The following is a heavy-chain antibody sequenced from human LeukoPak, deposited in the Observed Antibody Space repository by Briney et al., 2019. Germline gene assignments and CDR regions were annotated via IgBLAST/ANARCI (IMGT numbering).Heavy chain of an antibody. Sequence: GGSLRLSCAASGFTFGSYSMNWVRQAPGKGLEWVSSISSSSSYIYYADSVKGRFTIPRDNAKNSLYLQMNSLRAEDTAVYYCARDPEYSSSCFDYWGQGTLVAVSS. CDR1: GFTFGSYS. CDR2: ISSSSSYI. J-gene: IGHJ4*02. CDR3: ARDPEYSSSCFDY. V-gene: IGHV3-21*01. D-gene: IGHD6-6*01.